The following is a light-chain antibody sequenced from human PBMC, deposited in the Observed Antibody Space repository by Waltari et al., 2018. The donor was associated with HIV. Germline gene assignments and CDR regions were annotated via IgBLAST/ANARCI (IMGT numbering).Light chain of an antibody. J-gene: IGLJ2*01. V-gene: IGLV2-23*01. CDR3: CSYAGNREI. CDR2: EGS. CDR1: TSDVGRANI. Sequence: QSALTQPASVSGSRGQSITISCTGTTSDVGRANIVPWYQQHPGKAPKLMIYEGSKRPSGVSNRFSGSKSGNTASLTISGLQTEDEADYYCCSYAGNREIFGGGTKLTVL.